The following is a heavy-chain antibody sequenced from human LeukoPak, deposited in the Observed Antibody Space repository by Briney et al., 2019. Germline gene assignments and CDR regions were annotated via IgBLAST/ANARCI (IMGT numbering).Heavy chain of an antibody. Sequence: GESLKISCKGSGYSFTSYWISWVRQMPGKGLEWMGRIDPSDSYTNYSPSFQGHVTISADKSISTAYLQWSSLKASDTAMYYCAREIGYCSSTSCYRSYYYYGMDVWGQGTTVTVS. CDR1: GYSFTSYW. J-gene: IGHJ6*02. CDR3: AREIGYCSSTSCYRSYYYYGMDV. D-gene: IGHD2-2*01. CDR2: IDPSDSYT. V-gene: IGHV5-10-1*01.